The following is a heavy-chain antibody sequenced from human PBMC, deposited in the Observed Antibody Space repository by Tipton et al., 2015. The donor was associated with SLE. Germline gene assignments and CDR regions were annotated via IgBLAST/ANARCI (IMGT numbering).Heavy chain of an antibody. CDR2: IYYSGST. CDR3: ARLFWSGYVYFDY. D-gene: IGHD3-3*01. CDR1: GGSTSSGGYQ. V-gene: IGHV4-31*03. J-gene: IGHJ4*02. Sequence: LRLSCTVSGGSTSSGGYQWSWIRQHPGKGLEWIGYIYYSGSTYYNPSLKSRVTISIDTSKNQFSLNLGSVTAADTAVYYCARLFWSGYVYFDYWGQGTPVTVSS.